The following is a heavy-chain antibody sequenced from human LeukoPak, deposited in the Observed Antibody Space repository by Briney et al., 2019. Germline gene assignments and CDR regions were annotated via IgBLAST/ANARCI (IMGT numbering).Heavy chain of an antibody. CDR3: ARVKDPYYDFWSGYYVENYYYGMDV. Sequence: ASVKVSCKASGYTFTSYDINWVRQATGQGLEWMGWMNPNSGNTGYAQRFQGRVTMTRNTSISTAYMELSSLRSEDTAVYYCARVKDPYYDFWSGYYVENYYYGMDVWGQGTTVTVSS. D-gene: IGHD3-3*01. V-gene: IGHV1-8*01. J-gene: IGHJ6*02. CDR1: GYTFTSYD. CDR2: MNPNSGNT.